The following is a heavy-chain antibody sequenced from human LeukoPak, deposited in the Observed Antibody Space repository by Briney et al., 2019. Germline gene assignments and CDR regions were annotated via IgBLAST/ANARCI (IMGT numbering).Heavy chain of an antibody. J-gene: IGHJ1*01. CDR2: ITRSGSTI. D-gene: IGHD4-11*01. CDR1: GFTFSSYE. CDR3: ARPPGNNYGFAEYFHH. Sequence: GGSLRLSCAASGFTFSSYEMNWVRQAPGKGLEWVSCITRSGSTIYYADSVKGRFTISRDNAKNSLYLQMNSLRVEDTAIYYCARPPGNNYGFAEYFHHWGQGTLVTVSS. V-gene: IGHV3-48*03.